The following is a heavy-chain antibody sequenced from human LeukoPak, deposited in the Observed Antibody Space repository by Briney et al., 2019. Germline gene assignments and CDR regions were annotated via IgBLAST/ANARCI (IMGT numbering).Heavy chain of an antibody. Sequence: PSETLSLTCIVSGVSISSSNCYWGWIRQPPGKGLEWIGYIYYSGSTNYNPSLKSRVTISVDTSKNQFSLKLSSVTAADTAVYYCARVGQLDNSAQLSRNGMDVWGQGTTVTVSS. V-gene: IGHV4-61*05. J-gene: IGHJ6*02. CDR2: IYYSGST. CDR1: GVSISSSNCY. CDR3: ARVGQLDNSAQLSRNGMDV. D-gene: IGHD6-6*01.